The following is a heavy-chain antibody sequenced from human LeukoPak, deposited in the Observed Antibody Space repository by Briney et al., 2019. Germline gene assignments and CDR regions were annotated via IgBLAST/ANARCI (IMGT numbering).Heavy chain of an antibody. J-gene: IGHJ4*02. D-gene: IGHD4-17*01. CDR1: GFTFSRYW. Sequence: GGSLRLSCAASGFTFSRYWMTWVRQAPGKGPEWVANIKEDGSENYYVDSVKGRFTISRDNAKNSLYLQMNSLRAEDTAVYYCARDPHRGGDYDYWGQGTLVTVSS. CDR2: IKEDGSEN. CDR3: ARDPHRGGDYDY. V-gene: IGHV3-7*05.